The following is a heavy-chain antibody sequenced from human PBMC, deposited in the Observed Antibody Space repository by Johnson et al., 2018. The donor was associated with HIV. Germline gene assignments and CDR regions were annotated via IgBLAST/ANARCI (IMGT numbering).Heavy chain of an antibody. V-gene: IGHV3-30-3*01. CDR1: GFTVSSNY. CDR2: ISYDGSNK. D-gene: IGHD6-19*01. J-gene: IGHJ3*02. CDR3: ARDRSSGWYGGVDAFDI. Sequence: QVQLVESGGGLVQPGGSLRLSCAASGFTVSSNYMSWVRQAPGKGLEWVAVISYDGSNKSYADSVKGRFTISRDNSKNTLYLQMNSLRAEDTAVYYCARDRSSGWYGGVDAFDIWGQGTMVTVSS.